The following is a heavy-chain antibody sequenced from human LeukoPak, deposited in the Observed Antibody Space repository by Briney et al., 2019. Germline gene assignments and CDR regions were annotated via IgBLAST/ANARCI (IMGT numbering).Heavy chain of an antibody. CDR3: VRDGGVSGYDLLDY. CDR2: INQDGSEE. Sequence: GGSLRLSCAASGFTFSNYWMTWVRQAPGEGLEWVAHINQDGSEEHYMDSVKARFTIPRDNAKNSLSLQMNSLRAEDTAVYYCVRDGGVSGYDLLDYWGQGTLVTVSS. D-gene: IGHD5-12*01. V-gene: IGHV3-7*01. J-gene: IGHJ4*02. CDR1: GFTFSNYW.